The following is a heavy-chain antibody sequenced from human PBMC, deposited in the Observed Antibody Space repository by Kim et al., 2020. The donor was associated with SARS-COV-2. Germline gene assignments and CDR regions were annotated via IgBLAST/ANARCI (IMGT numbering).Heavy chain of an antibody. J-gene: IGHJ6*04. CDR1: GFTFSSYS. CDR3: ARDPYAAGFYYYYYGMDV. Sequence: GGSLRLSCAASGFTFSSYSMNWVRQAPGKGLEWVSSISSSSSYIYYADSVKGRFTISRDNAKNSLYLQMNSLRAEDTAVYYCARDPYAAGFYYYYYGMDVRGTGATVTVSS. CDR2: ISSSSSYI. V-gene: IGHV3-21*01. D-gene: IGHD3-16*01.